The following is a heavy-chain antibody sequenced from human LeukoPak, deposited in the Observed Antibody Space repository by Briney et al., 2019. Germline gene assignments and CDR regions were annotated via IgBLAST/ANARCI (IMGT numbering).Heavy chain of an antibody. CDR1: GFTFDDYA. J-gene: IGHJ6*02. CDR3: AKGIAAASYYGMDV. D-gene: IGHD6-13*01. CDR2: ISWNSGSI. Sequence: GRSLRLSCAASGFTFDDYAMDWVRQAPGKGLEWISGISWNSGSIGYADSVKGRFTISRDNAKNSLYLQMNSLRAEDTALYYCAKGIAAASYYGMDVWGQGTTVTVSS. V-gene: IGHV3-9*01.